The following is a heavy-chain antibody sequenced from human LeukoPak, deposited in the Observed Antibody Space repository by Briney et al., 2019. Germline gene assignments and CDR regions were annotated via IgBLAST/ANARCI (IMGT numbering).Heavy chain of an antibody. J-gene: IGHJ4*02. Sequence: ASVKVSCKASGYTFTSYGISWVRQAPGQGLEWMGWINPNSGGTNYAQKFQGRVTMTRDTSISTAYMELSRLRSDDTAVYYCARGTITTIDYWGQGTLVTVSS. CDR1: GYTFTSYG. D-gene: IGHD4-11*01. CDR2: INPNSGGT. V-gene: IGHV1-2*02. CDR3: ARGTITTIDY.